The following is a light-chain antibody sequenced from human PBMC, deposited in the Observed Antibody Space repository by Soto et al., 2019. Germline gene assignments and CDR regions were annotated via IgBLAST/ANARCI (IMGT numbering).Light chain of an antibody. CDR2: EAS. Sequence: DIHLTQSPSFLSASVGDRVTITCRPSQAVPNNMAWYQQKPRKPPKLLIYEASTLHSGVPARFSGRKSGTQFTLIIDSLQPEDFATYYCQQYKTYPQTFGGGTKVEIK. V-gene: IGKV1-9*01. J-gene: IGKJ4*01. CDR1: QAVPNN. CDR3: QQYKTYPQT.